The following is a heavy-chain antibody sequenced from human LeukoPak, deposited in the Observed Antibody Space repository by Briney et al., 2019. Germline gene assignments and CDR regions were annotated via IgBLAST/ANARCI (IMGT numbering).Heavy chain of an antibody. J-gene: IGHJ5*02. Sequence: SQTLSLTCTLSGGSISSGGYYWSWIRQHPGKGLEWFGYIYYSGSTYYNPSLKSRVTISVDTSKNQFSLKLSSVTAADTAVYYCARKSPYDFWSGYYTHSNWFDPWGQGTLVTVSS. D-gene: IGHD3-3*01. CDR3: ARKSPYDFWSGYYTHSNWFDP. V-gene: IGHV4-31*03. CDR2: IYYSGST. CDR1: GGSISSGGYY.